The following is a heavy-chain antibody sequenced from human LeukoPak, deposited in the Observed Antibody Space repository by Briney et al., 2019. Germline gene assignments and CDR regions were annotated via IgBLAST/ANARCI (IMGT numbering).Heavy chain of an antibody. Sequence: PSETLSLTCSVSGDSISTSSYYWGWIRQPPGKGLEWIGTIYYSGSTYYNPSLTSRVTISVDTSKNQFSLKLSSVTAADTAVYYCARPVSRKDMVRGARYPPNSWFDPWGQGTLVTVSS. CDR1: GDSISTSSYY. D-gene: IGHD3-10*01. V-gene: IGHV4-39*01. CDR2: IYYSGST. CDR3: ARPVSRKDMVRGARYPPNSWFDP. J-gene: IGHJ5*02.